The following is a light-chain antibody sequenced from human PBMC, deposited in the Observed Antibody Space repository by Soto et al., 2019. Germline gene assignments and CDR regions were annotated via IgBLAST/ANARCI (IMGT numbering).Light chain of an antibody. CDR1: SSDVGGYNY. Sequence: QSALTQPASVSGSPGQSITISCTGTSSDVGGYNYVSWYQQHPGKAPKLMIYDVSNRPSGVSNRFSGSKSGNTASLTSSGLQAEDGADYDCSSYTSSSSLHVFGTGTKVTVL. J-gene: IGLJ1*01. V-gene: IGLV2-14*01. CDR3: SSYTSSSSLHV. CDR2: DVS.